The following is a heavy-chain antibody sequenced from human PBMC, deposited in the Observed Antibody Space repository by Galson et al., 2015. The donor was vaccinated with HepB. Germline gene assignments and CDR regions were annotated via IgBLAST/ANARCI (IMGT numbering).Heavy chain of an antibody. J-gene: IGHJ4*02. D-gene: IGHD3-16*01. Sequence: SLRLSCAASGFNFSNSAMNWVRQAPGKGLEWLSVITATGSTTYYADSVKGRFTISRDISKNTLYVQMNILRADDTALYYCVKGGPDEILDYWGQGTLVTVSA. CDR3: VKGGPDEILDY. CDR1: GFNFSNSA. V-gene: IGHV3-23*01. CDR2: ITATGSTT.